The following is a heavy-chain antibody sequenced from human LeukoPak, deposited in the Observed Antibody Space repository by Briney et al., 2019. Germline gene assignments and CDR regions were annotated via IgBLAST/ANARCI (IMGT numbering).Heavy chain of an antibody. CDR1: GGSISSGGYY. D-gene: IGHD3-10*01. J-gene: IGHJ4*02. CDR2: IYYSGST. CDR3: ARASRLYGSGSYYDY. Sequence: SETLSLTCTVSGGSISSGGYYWSWIRQHPGKGPEWIGYIYYSGSTYYNPSLKSRVTISVDTSKNQFSLKLSSVTAADTAVYYCARASRLYGSGSYYDYWGQGTLVTVSS. V-gene: IGHV4-31*03.